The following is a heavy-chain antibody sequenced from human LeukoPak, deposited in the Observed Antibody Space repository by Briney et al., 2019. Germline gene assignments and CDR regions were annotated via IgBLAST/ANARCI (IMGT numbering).Heavy chain of an antibody. CDR2: IYTSGST. CDR3: ARGTGGYYDSSGYYYDDY. D-gene: IGHD3-22*01. CDR1: GGSISSGSYY. Sequence: SETLSLTCAVSGGSISSGSYYWSWIRQPAGKGLEWIGRIYTSGSTNYNPSLKSRVTISVDTSKNQFSLKLSSVTAADTAVYYCARGTGGYYDSSGYYYDDYWGQGTLVTVSS. J-gene: IGHJ4*02. V-gene: IGHV4-61*02.